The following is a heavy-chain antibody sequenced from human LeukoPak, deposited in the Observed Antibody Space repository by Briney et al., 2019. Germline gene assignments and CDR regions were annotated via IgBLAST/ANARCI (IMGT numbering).Heavy chain of an antibody. J-gene: IGHJ4*02. V-gene: IGHV3-53*01. CDR3: ARERDYDTYFDY. CDR1: GFGVISNH. Sequence: GGSLRLSCAVSGFGVISNHVAWVRQAPGKGLEWVSVRQPGNVSYYADSVKGRFTTSADSSKNSLYLQMNNLRSEDTALYYCARERDYDTYFDYWGQGTLVTVSS. D-gene: IGHD3-22*01. CDR2: RQPGNVS.